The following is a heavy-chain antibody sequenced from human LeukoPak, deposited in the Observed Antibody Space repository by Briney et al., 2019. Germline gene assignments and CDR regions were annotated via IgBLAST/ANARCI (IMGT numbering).Heavy chain of an antibody. CDR3: ARYYYGSGSYKSDAFDI. D-gene: IGHD3-10*01. CDR1: GGTFSSYA. V-gene: IGHV1-69*04. CDR2: IIPILGIA. J-gene: IGHJ3*02. Sequence: SVKVSCKASGGTFSSYAISWVRQAPGQGLEWMGRIIPILGIANYAQKFQGRVTITADKSTSTAYMELSSLRSEDTAAYYCARYYYGSGSYKSDAFDIWGQGTMVTVSS.